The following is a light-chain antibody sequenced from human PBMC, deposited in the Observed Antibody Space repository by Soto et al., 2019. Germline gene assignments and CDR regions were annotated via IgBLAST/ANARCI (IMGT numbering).Light chain of an antibody. CDR3: SSYTGSSTLDV. J-gene: IGLJ1*01. CDR2: DVS. Sequence: QSALTQPASVSGSPGQSVTISCTGASSDVGRNNYLSWYQQHPGKAPKLMIYDVSNRPSGVSDRFSGSQSGNTASLTISGLQAEDEADYYCSSYTGSSTLDVFGTGTKLTVL. CDR1: SSDVGRNNY. V-gene: IGLV2-14*01.